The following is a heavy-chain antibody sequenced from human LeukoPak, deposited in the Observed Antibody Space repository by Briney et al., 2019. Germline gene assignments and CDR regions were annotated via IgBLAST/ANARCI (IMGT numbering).Heavy chain of an antibody. J-gene: IGHJ3*02. Sequence: GESLKISCKGSGYSFTSYWIGWVRQMPGKGLEWMGIIYPGDSDARYSPSFQGQVTISADKSISTAYLQWSSLKASDTAMYYCAIPHYYDSSVPRWAFDIWGQGTMVTVSS. CDR1: GYSFTSYW. D-gene: IGHD3-22*01. CDR3: AIPHYYDSSVPRWAFDI. V-gene: IGHV5-51*01. CDR2: IYPGDSDA.